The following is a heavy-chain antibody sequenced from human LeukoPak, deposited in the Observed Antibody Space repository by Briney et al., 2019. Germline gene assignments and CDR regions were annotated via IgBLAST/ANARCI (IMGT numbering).Heavy chain of an antibody. CDR2: IYPGDSDT. CDR3: ARHGSTVTVDY. CDR1: GYLFTSYW. Sequence: GGSLKISCKGSGYLFTSYWIGWVRQMPGKGLEWMGIIYPGDSDTRYSPSFQGQVTISADKSISTAYLQWSSLKASDTAMYYCARHGSTVTVDYGGQGTLATVSP. V-gene: IGHV5-51*01. J-gene: IGHJ4*02. D-gene: IGHD4-17*01.